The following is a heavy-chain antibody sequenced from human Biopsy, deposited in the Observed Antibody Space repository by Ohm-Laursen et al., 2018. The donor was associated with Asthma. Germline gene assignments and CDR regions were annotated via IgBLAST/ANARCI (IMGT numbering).Heavy chain of an antibody. Sequence: ASVTVSCKSLGGTFNTYVIGWVRQAPGQGLEWMGGSNSVFGTTTYPQKFQDRVTITADDSTSTVYLELSSLRSEGTAVYYCARKAGSCISRTCYSLDFWGQGTLVTVSS. CDR2: SNSVFGTT. CDR3: ARKAGSCISRTCYSLDF. D-gene: IGHD2-2*01. CDR1: GGTFNTYV. V-gene: IGHV1-69*13. J-gene: IGHJ4*02.